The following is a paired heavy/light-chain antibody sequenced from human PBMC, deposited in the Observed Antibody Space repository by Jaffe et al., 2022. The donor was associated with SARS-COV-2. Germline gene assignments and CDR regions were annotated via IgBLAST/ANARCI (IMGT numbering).Light chain of an antibody. J-gene: IGKJ4*01. CDR1: QSVSSRY. CDR3: QQYGSSPLT. V-gene: IGKV3-20*01. Sequence: EIVLTQSPGTLSLSPGERATLSCRASQSVSSRYLAWYQQKPGQAPRLLIYGASSRATGIPDRFSGSGSGTDFTLTISRLEPEDFAVYHCQQYGSSPLTFGGGTKVEIK. CDR2: GAS.
Heavy chain of an antibody. V-gene: IGHV4-61*01. CDR2: NFYSGST. CDR3: ARVDNYYYYMDV. Sequence: QVQLQESGPGLVKPSETLSLTCTVSGGSVRSGSYYWSWIRQPPGKGLEWIGYNFYSGSTNYNPSLKSRVSISVDTSKNQLSLILTSVTAADTAVYYCARVDNYYYYMDVWGKGTTVTVSS. J-gene: IGHJ6*03. CDR1: GGSVRSGSYY.